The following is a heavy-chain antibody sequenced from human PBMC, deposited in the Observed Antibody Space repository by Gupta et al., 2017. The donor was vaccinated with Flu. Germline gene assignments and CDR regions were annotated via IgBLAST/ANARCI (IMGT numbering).Heavy chain of an antibody. Sequence: SDGSISGSSDYWGWIRQPPGKGLEGIGSINYRGAAYYSPSLRSRVTISVDTSKNQFSLNVHSVTAADTAVYYCARHVSGSSQKFDPWGQGALVTVSS. CDR3: ARHVSGSSQKFDP. CDR1: DGSISGSSDY. J-gene: IGHJ5*02. D-gene: IGHD6-6*01. V-gene: IGHV4-39*01. CDR2: INYRGAA.